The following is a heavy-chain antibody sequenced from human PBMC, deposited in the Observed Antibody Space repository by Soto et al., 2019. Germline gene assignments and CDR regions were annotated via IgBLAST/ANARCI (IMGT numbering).Heavy chain of an antibody. CDR1: GGSFSGYY. D-gene: IGHD1-1*01. Sequence: PSETLSLTCAVYGGSFSGYYWSWIRKPPGKGLEWIGEINHSGSTNYNPSLKSRVTISVDTSKNQFSLKLSSVTAADTAVYYCASLLERTTVTRTDYWGQGTLVTVSS. CDR2: INHSGST. CDR3: ASLLERTTVTRTDY. J-gene: IGHJ4*02. V-gene: IGHV4-34*01.